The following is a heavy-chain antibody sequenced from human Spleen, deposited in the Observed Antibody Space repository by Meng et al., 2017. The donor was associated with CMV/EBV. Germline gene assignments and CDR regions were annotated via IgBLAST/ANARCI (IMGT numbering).Heavy chain of an antibody. J-gene: IGHJ4*02. V-gene: IGHV3-15*01. CDR2: IKSKTYGGTT. D-gene: IGHD3-3*01. CDR3: TTGDFWSGYYGGAFDY. Sequence: GESLKISCAASGFTFSNAWMSWVRQALGKGLVWVGRIKSKTYGGTTDYAAPVKGRFTISRDDSKNTLYLQMNSRKTEDTAVYYCTTGDFWSGYYGGAFDYWGQGTLVTVSS. CDR1: GFTFSNAW.